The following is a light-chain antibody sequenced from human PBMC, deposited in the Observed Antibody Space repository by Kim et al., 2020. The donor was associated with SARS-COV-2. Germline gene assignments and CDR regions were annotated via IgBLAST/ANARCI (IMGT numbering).Light chain of an antibody. CDR1: NIGSKS. CDR3: QVWASSSDYLV. J-gene: IGLJ3*02. Sequence: SYELTQPPSVSVAPGKTARITCGGNNIGSKSVHWYQQKPGQAPVLVIYYDSDRPSGIPERFSGSNSGNTATLTISRVEAGDEADYYCQVWASSSDYLVFG. CDR2: YDS. V-gene: IGLV3-21*04.